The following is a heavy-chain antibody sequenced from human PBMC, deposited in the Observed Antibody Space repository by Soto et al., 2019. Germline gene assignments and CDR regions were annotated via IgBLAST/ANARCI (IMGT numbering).Heavy chain of an antibody. CDR1: GFTFDDYA. D-gene: IGHD6-19*01. CDR2: ISWNSGSI. J-gene: IGHJ4*02. V-gene: IGHV3-9*01. Sequence: EVQLVESGGGLVQPGRSLRLSCAASGFTFDDYAMHWVRQAPGKGLEWVSGISWNSGSIGYADSVKSRFTISRDNAKNSLYLQMNSLRAEDTALYYCAKDQAVAGTRYFNYWGQGTLVTVSS. CDR3: AKDQAVAGTRYFNY.